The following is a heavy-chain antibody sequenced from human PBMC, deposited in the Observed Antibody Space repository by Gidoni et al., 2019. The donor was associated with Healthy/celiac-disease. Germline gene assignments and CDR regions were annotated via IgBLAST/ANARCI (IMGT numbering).Heavy chain of an antibody. D-gene: IGHD3-10*01. CDR1: GFTFDDYA. V-gene: IGHV3-9*01. CDR3: AKDGYYGSGSEFDY. CDR2: ISWNSGSI. J-gene: IGHJ4*02. Sequence: EVQLVESGGGLVQPGRSLRLSCAASGFTFDDYAMHWFRQAPGKGLEWVSGISWNSGSIGYADSVKGRFTISRDNAKNSLYLQMNSLRAEDTALYYCAKDGYYGSGSEFDYWGQGTLVTVSS.